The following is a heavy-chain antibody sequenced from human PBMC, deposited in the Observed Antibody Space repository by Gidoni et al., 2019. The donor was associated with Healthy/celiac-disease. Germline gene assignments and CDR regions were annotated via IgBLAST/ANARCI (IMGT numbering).Heavy chain of an antibody. J-gene: IGHJ4*02. V-gene: IGHV3-23*01. CDR3: AKLLSTVTLDDY. CDR2: ISGRGGST. D-gene: IGHD4-17*01. Sequence: EVQLLESGGGLVQPGGSLRLSCAASGLTFSSYAMSWVRQAPGKGVEWVSAISGRGGSTYYADSVRGRFTISRDNSKNTLYLKMNSLRAEDTAVYYCAKLLSTVTLDDYWGQGTLVTVSS. CDR1: GLTFSSYA.